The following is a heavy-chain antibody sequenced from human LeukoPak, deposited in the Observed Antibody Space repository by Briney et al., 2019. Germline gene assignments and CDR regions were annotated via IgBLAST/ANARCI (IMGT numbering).Heavy chain of an antibody. CDR2: IYYSGST. Sequence: SETLSLTCTVSGGSISSYYWSWIRQPPGKGLEWIGYIYYSGSTNYNPSLKSRVTISVDTSKNQFSLKLSSVTAADTAVDYCARHQVDYGDYVNAFDIWGQGTMVTVSS. J-gene: IGHJ3*02. D-gene: IGHD4-17*01. CDR3: ARHQVDYGDYVNAFDI. V-gene: IGHV4-59*08. CDR1: GGSISSYY.